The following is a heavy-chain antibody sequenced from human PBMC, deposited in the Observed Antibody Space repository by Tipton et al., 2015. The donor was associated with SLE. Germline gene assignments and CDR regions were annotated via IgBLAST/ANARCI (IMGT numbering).Heavy chain of an antibody. D-gene: IGHD3-16*01. Sequence: SLRLSCAASGFTFFTYAMHWVRQAPGKGLEWVAVISYDGSNKYYADSVKGRFTISRDNSKNTLYVQMNSLRAEDTAVYYCARDLGGFDHWGQGTRVTVSS. V-gene: IGHV3-30*04. CDR2: ISYDGSNK. J-gene: IGHJ5*02. CDR1: GFTFFTYA. CDR3: ARDLGGFDH.